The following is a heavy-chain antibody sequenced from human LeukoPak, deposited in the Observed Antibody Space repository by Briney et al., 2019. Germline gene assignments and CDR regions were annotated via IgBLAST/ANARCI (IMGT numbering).Heavy chain of an antibody. J-gene: IGHJ4*02. V-gene: IGHV3-7*01. D-gene: IGHD1-26*01. Sequence: GGSLRLSCAASGFTFSSYWMSWVRQAPGKGLEWVANIKQGGSEEYYVDSVKGRFTISRDNAKNSLYLQMNSLRAEDTAVCYCARDVGAGATSPKPFDYWGQGTLVTVSS. CDR3: ARDVGAGATSPKPFDY. CDR1: GFTFSSYW. CDR2: IKQGGSEE.